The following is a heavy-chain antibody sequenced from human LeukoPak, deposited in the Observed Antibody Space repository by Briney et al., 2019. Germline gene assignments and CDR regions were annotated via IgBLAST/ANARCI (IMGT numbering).Heavy chain of an antibody. D-gene: IGHD2-2*01. CDR3: AKDPGVVPAHYFDY. CDR2: TGSTGVST. Sequence: GGSLRHSCAVSGFTFSSYAMNWVRQAPGKGLEWVSGTGSTGVSTFYADSVKGRFTVSRDNSKNTLSLQMNSLRAEDTAVYYCAKDPGVVPAHYFDYWGQGTLVTVSS. J-gene: IGHJ4*02. CDR1: GFTFSSYA. V-gene: IGHV3-23*01.